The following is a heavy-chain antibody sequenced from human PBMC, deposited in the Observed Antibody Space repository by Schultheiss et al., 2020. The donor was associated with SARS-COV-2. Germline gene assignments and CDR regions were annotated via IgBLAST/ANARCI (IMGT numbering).Heavy chain of an antibody. D-gene: IGHD5-24*01. Sequence: SQTLSLTCTVSGGSISSGGYYWSWIRQHPGKGLEWIGYIYYSGSTYYNPSLKSRVTISVDTSKNQFSLKLSSVTPADTAEYYCARLAFDFRGNNYFGVDVWGQGTTVTVSS. CDR1: GGSISSGGYY. CDR3: ARLAFDFRGNNYFGVDV. V-gene: IGHV4-31*03. J-gene: IGHJ6*02. CDR2: IYYSGST.